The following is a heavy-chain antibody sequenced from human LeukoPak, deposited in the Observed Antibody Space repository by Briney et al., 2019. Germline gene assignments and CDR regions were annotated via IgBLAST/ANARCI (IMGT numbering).Heavy chain of an antibody. CDR3: AKDLSGSYSNGFDP. J-gene: IGHJ5*02. V-gene: IGHV3-30*02. Sequence: RGSLRLSCAASGFTFSSSGMHWVPPAPRKGVGWVAFIWFDGSNKYYADSVKGRFAISRDNSKNTLYLQMNSRRAEDTAVYYCAKDLSGSYSNGFDPWGQGTLVTASS. CDR2: IWFDGSNK. CDR1: GFTFSSSG. D-gene: IGHD1-26*01.